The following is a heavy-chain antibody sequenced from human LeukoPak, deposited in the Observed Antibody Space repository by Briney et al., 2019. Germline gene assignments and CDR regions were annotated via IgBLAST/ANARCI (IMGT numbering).Heavy chain of an antibody. V-gene: IGHV4-30-4*08. J-gene: IGHJ4*02. D-gene: IGHD2-15*01. CDR3: ARDAFRGGPRQDLFDY. CDR2: IYYSGST. Sequence: PSETLSLTCAVYGGSFSGYYWSWIRQPPGKGLEWIGYIYYSGSTYYNPSLKSRVTISVDTSKNQFSLKLSSVTAADTAVYYCARDAFRGGPRQDLFDYWGQGTLVTVSS. CDR1: GGSFSGYY.